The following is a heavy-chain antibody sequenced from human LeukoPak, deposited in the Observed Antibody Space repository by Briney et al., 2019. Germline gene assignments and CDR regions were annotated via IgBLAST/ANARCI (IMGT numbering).Heavy chain of an antibody. CDR3: AGTLGYCSSTFCYLKY. CDR2: ISAYDGST. J-gene: IGHJ4*02. CDR1: GYTFNSYG. Sequence: ASVKVSCKASGYTFNSYGINWVRQAPGQGLQWMGWISAYDGSTHYAQDLQGRVTMTTDTFTSTAYMELRSLKTDDTAMYYCAGTLGYCSSTFCYLKYWGQGTLVTVSS. D-gene: IGHD2-2*01. V-gene: IGHV1-18*01.